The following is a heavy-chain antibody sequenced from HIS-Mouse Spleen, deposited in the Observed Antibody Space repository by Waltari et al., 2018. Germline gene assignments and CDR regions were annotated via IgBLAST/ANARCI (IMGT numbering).Heavy chain of an antibody. CDR1: GGSFSGYY. V-gene: IGHV4-34*01. D-gene: IGHD6-13*01. CDR3: ARGTAAGTSSDY. CDR2: INHSGST. Sequence: QVQLQQWGAGLLKPSETLSLTCAVYGGSFSGYYWSWIRQPPGKGLEWIGEINHSGSTNYNPSLRSLVTISVDTSKNQFSLKLSSVTAADTAVYYCARGTAAGTSSDYWGQGTLVTVSS. J-gene: IGHJ4*02.